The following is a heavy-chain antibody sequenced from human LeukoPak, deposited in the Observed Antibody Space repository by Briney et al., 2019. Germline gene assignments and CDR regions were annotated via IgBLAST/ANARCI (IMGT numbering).Heavy chain of an antibody. D-gene: IGHD1/OR15-1a*01. V-gene: IGHV1-69*05. CDR2: IISIFGTA. Sequence: SVKVSCKASGGTFSSYAISWVRQAPGQGLEWMGRIISIFGTANYAQKFQGRVTITTDESTSTAYMELSSLRSEDTAVYYCATGPGYWNNDAFDIWGQGTMVTVSS. J-gene: IGHJ3*02. CDR3: ATGPGYWNNDAFDI. CDR1: GGTFSSYA.